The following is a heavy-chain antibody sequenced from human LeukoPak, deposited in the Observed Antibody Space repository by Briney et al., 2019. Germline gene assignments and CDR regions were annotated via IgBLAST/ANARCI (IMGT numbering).Heavy chain of an antibody. CDR2: ISYDGSYK. CDR3: AKVGDYGDYALDY. J-gene: IGHJ4*02. D-gene: IGHD4-17*01. CDR1: GFTFSSYG. Sequence: AGSLRLSCAASGFTFSSYGMHWVRQAPGKGLEWVAVISYDGSYKYYADSVKGRFTISRDNSKNTLYLQMNSLRAEDTAVYYCAKVGDYGDYALDYWGQGTLVTVSS. V-gene: IGHV3-30*18.